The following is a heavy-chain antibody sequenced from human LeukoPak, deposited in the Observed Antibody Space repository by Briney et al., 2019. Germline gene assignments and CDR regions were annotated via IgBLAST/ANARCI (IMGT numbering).Heavy chain of an antibody. V-gene: IGHV3-30*15. Sequence: GRSLRLSCAASAFNFRNYALQWVRQAPGKGGEWVTVISPDGSDKFYADSVKGRFTISRDNSKNTVFLQMSSLRAEDTALYYCARAGFGAGDYYYYIDVWGKGTTVTVSS. D-gene: IGHD3-10*01. CDR3: ARAGFGAGDYYYYIDV. J-gene: IGHJ6*03. CDR1: AFNFRNYA. CDR2: ISPDGSDK.